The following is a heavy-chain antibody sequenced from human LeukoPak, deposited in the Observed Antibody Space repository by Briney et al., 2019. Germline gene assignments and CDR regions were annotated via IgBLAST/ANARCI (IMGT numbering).Heavy chain of an antibody. CDR3: AREPDWFDP. CDR2: ITWDGGGT. CDR1: GFSFEDYA. J-gene: IGHJ5*02. Sequence: GGSLRLSCAASGFSFEDYAMHWVRQAPGKGLEWVSLITWDGGGTYYAESVKGRFTISRDNAKNSLYLQMNSLRAGDTAVYYCAREPDWFDPWGQGTLVTVSS. V-gene: IGHV3-43D*04.